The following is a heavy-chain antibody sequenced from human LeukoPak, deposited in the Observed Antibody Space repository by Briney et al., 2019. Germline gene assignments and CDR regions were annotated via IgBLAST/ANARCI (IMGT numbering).Heavy chain of an antibody. D-gene: IGHD3-10*01. CDR2: IKSKTDGGTT. CDR1: GFTFSGYS. Sequence: GGSLRLSCAASGFTFSGYSMNWVRQAPGKGLEWVGRIKSKTDGGTTDYAAPVKGRYTISRDDSKNRLYLQMNSLKTEDTAVYYCTTDRWFGELLLHWGQGTLVTVSS. J-gene: IGHJ4*02. V-gene: IGHV3-15*01. CDR3: TTDRWFGELLLH.